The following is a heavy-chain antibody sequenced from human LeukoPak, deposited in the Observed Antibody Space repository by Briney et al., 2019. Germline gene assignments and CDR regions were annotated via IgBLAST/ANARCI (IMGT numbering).Heavy chain of an antibody. CDR2: ISAYNGNT. V-gene: IGHV1-18*01. J-gene: IGHJ6*02. CDR3: ARALQLVVPSIVSPTYYYYGMDV. CDR1: GYTFTSYG. Sequence: ASVKVSCKASGYTFTSYGISWVRQAPGQGLEWMGWISAYNGNTNYAQKLQGRVTMTTDTSTSTAYMELRSLRSDDTAVYFCARALQLVVPSIVSPTYYYYGMDVWGQGTTVTVSS. D-gene: IGHD2-2*01.